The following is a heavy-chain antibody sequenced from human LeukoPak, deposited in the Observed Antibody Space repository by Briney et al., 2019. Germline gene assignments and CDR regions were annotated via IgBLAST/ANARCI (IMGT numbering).Heavy chain of an antibody. CDR1: GFTFNTYN. CDR2: ITSSSSYI. J-gene: IGHJ6*03. CDR3: ARDSSSQYHYYMDV. V-gene: IGHV3-21*01. D-gene: IGHD6-13*01. Sequence: PGGSLRLSCVASGFTFNTYNMNWVRQAPGKGLEWVSSITSSSSYIYYADSVKGRFTISRDNAKNSLYLQMNSLRAEDTAVYYCARDSSSQYHYYMDVWGKGTTVTVSS.